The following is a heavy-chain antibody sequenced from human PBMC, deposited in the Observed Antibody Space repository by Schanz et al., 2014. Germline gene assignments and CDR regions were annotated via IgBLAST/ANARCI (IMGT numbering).Heavy chain of an antibody. CDR3: AKGRFGELSAFDI. Sequence: EVQLLESGGGLVQPGGSLRLSCAASGFTFGDYAMTWVRQAPGKGLEWVSAISHDGYSTYYADSVKGRFTISRDNSKNTLYLQMNSLRAEDTAVYYCAKGRFGELSAFDIWGQGTMVTVSS. J-gene: IGHJ3*02. V-gene: IGHV3-23*01. CDR1: GFTFGDYA. D-gene: IGHD3-10*01. CDR2: ISHDGYST.